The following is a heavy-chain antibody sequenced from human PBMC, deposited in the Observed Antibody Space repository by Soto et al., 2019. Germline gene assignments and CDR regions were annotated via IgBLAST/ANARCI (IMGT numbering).Heavy chain of an antibody. Sequence: SVKVSCKASGGTFSSYAISWVRQAPGQGLEWMGGIIPIFGTANYAQKFQGRVTITADESTSTAYMELSSLRSEDTAVYYCATHIYSSGWFARMENNWFDPWGQGTLVTVS. V-gene: IGHV1-69*13. CDR3: ATHIYSSGWFARMENNWFDP. CDR2: IIPIFGTA. J-gene: IGHJ5*02. D-gene: IGHD6-19*01. CDR1: GGTFSSYA.